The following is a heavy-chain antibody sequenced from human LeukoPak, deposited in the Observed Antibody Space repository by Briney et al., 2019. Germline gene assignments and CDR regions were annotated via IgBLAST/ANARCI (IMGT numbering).Heavy chain of an antibody. V-gene: IGHV3-30*02. CDR3: ARILKNYFDY. Sequence: GGSLRLSCAASGFTFSSYGMHWVRQAPGKGLEWVAFIRYDGSNKYYADSVKGRFTISRDNAKNSLYLQMNSLRAEDTAVYYCARILKNYFDYWGQGTLVAVSS. CDR1: GFTFSSYG. D-gene: IGHD2-8*01. CDR2: IRYDGSNK. J-gene: IGHJ4*02.